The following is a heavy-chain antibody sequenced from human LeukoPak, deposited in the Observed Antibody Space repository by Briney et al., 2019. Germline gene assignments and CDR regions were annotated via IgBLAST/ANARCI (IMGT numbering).Heavy chain of an antibody. D-gene: IGHD3-10*01. CDR2: IYSGGST. CDR3: ARRQGGSGTYYFDY. CDR1: GFTVSSNY. Sequence: GGSLRLSCAASGFTVSSNYMSWVRQAPGKGLEWVSVIYSGGSTCYADSVKGRFTISRDNSKNTLYLQMNSLRAEDTAVYYCARRQGGSGTYYFDYWGQGTLVTVSS. V-gene: IGHV3-53*01. J-gene: IGHJ4*02.